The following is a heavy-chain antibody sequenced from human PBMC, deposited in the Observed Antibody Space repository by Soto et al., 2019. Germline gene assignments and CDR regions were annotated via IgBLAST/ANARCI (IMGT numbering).Heavy chain of an antibody. V-gene: IGHV3-66*01. CDR3: TRDPTTSIVTDY. Sequence: QPGVSLRLSCAASGITVITNYISWVRQAPGQGLEWVSGIYSDGSTHYADSVKGRFTISRDNSKNTLYLQMNTLRAEDTGVYYCTRDPTTSIVTDYWGQGTLVTVS. CDR2: IYSDGST. J-gene: IGHJ4*02. CDR1: GITVITNY. D-gene: IGHD2-21*01.